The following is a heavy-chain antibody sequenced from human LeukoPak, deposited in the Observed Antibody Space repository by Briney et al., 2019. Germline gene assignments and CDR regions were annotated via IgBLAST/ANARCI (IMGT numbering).Heavy chain of an antibody. CDR2: ISYDGSNK. Sequence: PGGSLRLSCAASGFTFSSYTMHWVRQAPGKGLEWVAVISYDGSNKYYADSVKGRFTISRDNAENSLYLQMNSLRAEDTAVYYCARDERYDFWSGYLYYFDYWGQGTLVTVSS. CDR3: ARDERYDFWSGYLYYFDY. CDR1: GFTFSSYT. D-gene: IGHD3-3*01. J-gene: IGHJ4*02. V-gene: IGHV3-30-3*01.